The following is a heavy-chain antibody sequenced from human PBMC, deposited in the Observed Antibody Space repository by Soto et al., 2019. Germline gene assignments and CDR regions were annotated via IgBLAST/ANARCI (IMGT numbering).Heavy chain of an antibody. V-gene: IGHV1-69*02. D-gene: IGHD3-16*01. CDR3: ARWVRGMGAYFDY. CDR1: GGTFSSYT. Sequence: QVQLVQSGAEVKKPGSSVKVSCKASGGTFSSYTISWVRQAPGQGLEWMGRIIPILGIANYAQKFQGRVTXTXDXCTSTAYMELSSLRSEDTAVYYCARWVRGMGAYFDYWGQGTLVTVSS. J-gene: IGHJ4*02. CDR2: IIPILGIA.